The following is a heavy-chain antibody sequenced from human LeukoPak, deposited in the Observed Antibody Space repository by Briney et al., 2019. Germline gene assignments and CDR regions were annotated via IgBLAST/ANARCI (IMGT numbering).Heavy chain of an antibody. CDR2: ISSSSSYI. CDR3: ARMYDSSGYYFDY. J-gene: IGHJ4*02. CDR1: GFTFSSYS. Sequence: GGPLRLSCAASGFTFSSYSMNWVRQAPGKGLEWVSSISSSSSYIYYADSVKGRFTISRDNAKNSLYLQMNSLRAEDTAVYYCARMYDSSGYYFDYWGQGTLVTVSS. V-gene: IGHV3-21*01. D-gene: IGHD3-22*01.